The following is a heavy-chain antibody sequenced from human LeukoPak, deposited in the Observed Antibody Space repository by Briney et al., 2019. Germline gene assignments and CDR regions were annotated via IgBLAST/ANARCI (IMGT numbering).Heavy chain of an antibody. CDR1: GFTFSSYS. V-gene: IGHV3-21*01. CDR3: AREVGVVGAMCDY. CDR2: ISSSSSYI. J-gene: IGHJ4*02. Sequence: GGSLRLSCAVSGFTFSSYSMNWVRQAPGKGLEWVSSISSSSSYIYYADSVQGRFTISRDNAENSLFLQMNSLRAEDTAVYYCAREVGVVGAMCDYWGQGTLVTVSS. D-gene: IGHD1-26*01.